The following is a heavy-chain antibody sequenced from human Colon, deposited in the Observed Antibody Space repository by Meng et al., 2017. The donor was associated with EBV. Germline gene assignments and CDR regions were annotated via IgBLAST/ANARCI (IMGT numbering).Heavy chain of an antibody. CDR2: IHHIGNT. CDR3: ARGPGGSYYLYYFDY. J-gene: IGHJ4*02. Sequence: QVELLQWDAELLKPSETLSLTCAGYGGSFSGHYWNWVRQPPGKGLAWIGEIHHIGNTKYNPFLTSRVTISIDTSNNQFSLKLYSVTAADTAVYYCARGPGGSYYLYYFDYWGQGTLVTVSS. V-gene: IGHV4-34*01. CDR1: GGSFSGHY. D-gene: IGHD1-26*01.